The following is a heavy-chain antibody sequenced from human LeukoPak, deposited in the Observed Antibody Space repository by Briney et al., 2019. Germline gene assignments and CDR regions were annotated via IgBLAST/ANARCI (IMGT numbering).Heavy chain of an antibody. Sequence: GASVKVSCKASGGTFSSYAISRVRQAPGQGLEWMGGIIPIFGTANYAQKFQGRVTITADESTSTAYMELSSLRSEDTAVYYCARVAIYPHRWFDPWGQGTLVTVSS. D-gene: IGHD2-15*01. J-gene: IGHJ5*02. CDR2: IIPIFGTA. CDR1: GGTFSSYA. V-gene: IGHV1-69*13. CDR3: ARVAIYPHRWFDP.